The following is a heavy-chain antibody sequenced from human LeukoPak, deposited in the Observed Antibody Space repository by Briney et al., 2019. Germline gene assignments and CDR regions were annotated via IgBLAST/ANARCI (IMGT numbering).Heavy chain of an antibody. CDR2: INERGTDS. CDR1: GFTFSGHW. Sequence: GGSLRLSCTASGFTFSGHWIHWVRQPPGMGLVWVSRINERGTDSMYAESVKGRFTISRDNAKNTVYLQMNSLRAEDTAVYYCAREVMVVAATTFWYFDLWGRGTLVTVSS. J-gene: IGHJ2*01. V-gene: IGHV3-74*03. D-gene: IGHD2-15*01. CDR3: AREVMVVAATTFWYFDL.